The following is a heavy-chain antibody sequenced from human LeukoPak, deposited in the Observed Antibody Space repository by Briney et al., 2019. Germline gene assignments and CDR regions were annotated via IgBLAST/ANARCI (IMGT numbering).Heavy chain of an antibody. CDR3: SKGGIAVAGTFNWFDP. J-gene: IGHJ5*02. CDR1: GFTFSSYG. V-gene: IGHV3-33*06. D-gene: IGHD6-19*01. Sequence: GGSLRLSCAAPGFTFSSYGMPWVRQAPGKGLEGVAVIWYDGSNKYYADSVKGRFTISRDNSKNTLYLQMNSLRAEDTAVYYCSKGGIAVAGTFNWFDPWGQGTLVTVSS. CDR2: IWYDGSNK.